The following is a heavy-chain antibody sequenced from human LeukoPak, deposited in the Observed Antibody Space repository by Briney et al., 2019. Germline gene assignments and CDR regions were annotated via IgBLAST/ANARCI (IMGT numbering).Heavy chain of an antibody. Sequence: SVKVSCKASGGTFSSYAMSWVRQAPGQGLEWMGGIIPIFGTANYAQKFQGRVTITADESTSTAYMELSSLRSEDTAVYYCARDRTRYSYGPYDAFDIWGQGTMVTVSS. CDR1: GGTFSSYA. J-gene: IGHJ3*02. D-gene: IGHD5-18*01. V-gene: IGHV1-69*13. CDR2: IIPIFGTA. CDR3: ARDRTRYSYGPYDAFDI.